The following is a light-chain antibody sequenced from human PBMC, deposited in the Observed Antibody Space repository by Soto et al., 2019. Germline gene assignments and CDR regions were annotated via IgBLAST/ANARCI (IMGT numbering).Light chain of an antibody. V-gene: IGLV2-14*01. CDR2: DVT. J-gene: IGLJ1*01. Sequence: QSVLTQPASVSGSHGQSITISCTGTSSDVGGYNYVSWYQQYPGKAPKVMIYDVTNRPSGVSNRFSGSRSGNTASLTISGLQAEDEADYYCCSFTTSSTYVFGTGTKVTVL. CDR3: CSFTTSSTYV. CDR1: SSDVGGYNY.